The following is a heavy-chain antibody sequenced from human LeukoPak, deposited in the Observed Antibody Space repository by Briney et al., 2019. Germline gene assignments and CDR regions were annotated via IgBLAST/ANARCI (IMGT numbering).Heavy chain of an antibody. V-gene: IGHV3-23*01. CDR1: GFTFSSYA. CDR2: ISGSGGST. Sequence: GASLRLSCAASGFTFSSYAMSWVRQAPGKGLEWVSAISGSGGSTYYADSVKGRFTISRDNSKNTLHLQMNSLRAEDTAVYYCADCGGGSCYKNDYYYYGMDVWGQGTTVTVSS. D-gene: IGHD2-15*01. J-gene: IGHJ6*02. CDR3: ADCGGGSCYKNDYYYYGMDV.